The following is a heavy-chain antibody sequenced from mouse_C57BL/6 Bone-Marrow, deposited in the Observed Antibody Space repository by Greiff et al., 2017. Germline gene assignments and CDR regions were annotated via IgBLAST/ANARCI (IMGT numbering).Heavy chain of an antibody. D-gene: IGHD2-2*01. J-gene: IGHJ3*01. CDR1: GFTFSDYY. Sequence: EVQRVESEGGLVQPGSSMKLSCTASGFTFSDYYMAWVRQVPEKGLEWVANINYDGSSTYYLDSLKSRFIISRDNAKNILYLQMSSLKSEDTATYYCARDGGGYEGFAYWGQGTLVTVSA. V-gene: IGHV5-16*01. CDR3: ARDGGGYEGFAY. CDR2: INYDGSST.